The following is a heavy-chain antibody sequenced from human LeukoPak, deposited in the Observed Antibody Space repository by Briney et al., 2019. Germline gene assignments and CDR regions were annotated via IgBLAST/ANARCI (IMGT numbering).Heavy chain of an antibody. V-gene: IGHV4-34*01. J-gene: IGHJ5*02. CDR1: IDSFSNYH. D-gene: IGHD1-26*01. CDR3: ARGQGATVPQVGKNWFDP. Sequence: PSETLSLTCAVYIDSFSNYHWNWIRQTPAKGMEWIGEVNESGGTDISPSLRSRVILSVDTSKNQFSLKLISVTVADTAIYYCARGQGATVPQVGKNWFDPWGQGTRVTVSS. CDR2: VNESGGT.